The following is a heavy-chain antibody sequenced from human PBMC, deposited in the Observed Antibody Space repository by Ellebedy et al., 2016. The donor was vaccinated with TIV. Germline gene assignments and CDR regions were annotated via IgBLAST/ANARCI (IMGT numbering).Heavy chain of an antibody. CDR1: GYTFTSYT. D-gene: IGHD1-26*01. Sequence: ASVKVSXKASGYTFTSYTIHWVRQAPGQRLEWMGWINAGNGNTKYSQKFQGRVTITRDTSASTAYMELSSLRSEDTAVYYCARVFMSVGATFDYWGQGTLVTVSS. V-gene: IGHV1-3*01. CDR2: INAGNGNT. CDR3: ARVFMSVGATFDY. J-gene: IGHJ4*02.